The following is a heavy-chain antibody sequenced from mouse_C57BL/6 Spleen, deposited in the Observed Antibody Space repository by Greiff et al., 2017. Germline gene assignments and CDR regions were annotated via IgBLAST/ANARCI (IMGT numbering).Heavy chain of an antibody. CDR1: GFSLTSYG. CDR2: LWSDGST. V-gene: IGHV2-6*03. J-gene: IGHJ1*03. Sequence: QVQLKQSGPGLVAPSQSLSITCTVSGFSLTSYGVHWVRQPPGKGLEWLVVLWSDGSTTYNSALKSRLSISKDNSKSQVFLKMNSLQTDDTARDYGARDGGWYFDVWGTGTTVTVSS. CDR3: ARDGGWYFDV.